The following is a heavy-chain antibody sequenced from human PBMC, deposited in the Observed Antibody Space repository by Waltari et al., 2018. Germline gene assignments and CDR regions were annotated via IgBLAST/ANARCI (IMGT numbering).Heavy chain of an antibody. V-gene: IGHV3-7*01. CDR2: IKQDGSET. Sequence: EVQLEESGGGLVQPGGSLRLSCAASGFTFSSYWMTWVRQAPGKGLEWVANIKQDGSETDYADSLKGRFTISRDNAKNSLYLQMNSLRAEDTALYYCARDHVFRGDFWSGYYDSWGQGTLVTVSS. D-gene: IGHD3-3*01. CDR1: GFTFSSYW. J-gene: IGHJ4*02. CDR3: ARDHVFRGDFWSGYYDS.